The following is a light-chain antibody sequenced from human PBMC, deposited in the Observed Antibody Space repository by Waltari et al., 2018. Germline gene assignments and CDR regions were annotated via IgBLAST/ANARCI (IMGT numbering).Light chain of an antibody. CDR2: WAS. J-gene: IGKJ4*01. CDR1: QSVLYSSNNKNY. V-gene: IGKV4-1*01. CDR3: QQYYSTPLT. Sequence: DIVMTQSPYSLALSLGVRGTINCKSSQSVLYSSNNKNYLAWYQQKPGQPPKLLIYWASTRESGVPDRFSGSGSGTDFTLTISSLQAEDVAVYYCQQYYSTPLTFGGGTKVEIK.